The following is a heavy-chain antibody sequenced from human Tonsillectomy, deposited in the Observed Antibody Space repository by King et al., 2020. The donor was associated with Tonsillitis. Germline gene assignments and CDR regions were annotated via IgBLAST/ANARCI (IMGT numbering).Heavy chain of an antibody. J-gene: IGHJ4*02. V-gene: IGHV3-30-3*01. CDR1: GFTFSNYA. CDR3: ATDHDMGDY. CDR2: ISYDENNK. D-gene: IGHD3-22*01. Sequence: VQLVESGGGVVQPGRSLRLSCAASGFTFSNYAVHWVRQAPGKWLEWVAVISYDENNKYYTDSVKGRFTISRDNSKNTQYLHMNSLRSEDTAVYYCATDHDMGDYWGQGTLVTVSS.